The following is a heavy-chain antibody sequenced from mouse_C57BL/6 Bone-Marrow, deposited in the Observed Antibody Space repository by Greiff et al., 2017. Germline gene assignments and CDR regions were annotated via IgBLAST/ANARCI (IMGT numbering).Heavy chain of an antibody. D-gene: IGHD2-1*01. J-gene: IGHJ3*01. V-gene: IGHV1-64*01. CDR3: ARACLLWGFAY. Sequence: QVQLQQSGAELVKPGASVKLSCKASGYTFTSYWMHWVKQRPGQGLEWIGMIHPNSGSTNYNEKFKSKATLTVDKSSSTAYMQLSSLTSEDSAVYYCARACLLWGFAYWGQGTLVTVSA. CDR1: GYTFTSYW. CDR2: IHPNSGST.